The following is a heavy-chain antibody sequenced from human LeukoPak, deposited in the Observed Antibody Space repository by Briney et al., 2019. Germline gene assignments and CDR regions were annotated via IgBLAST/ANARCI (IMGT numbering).Heavy chain of an antibody. Sequence: GGSLRLSCAASGFTFSSYAMHWVRQAPGKGLEWVAVISYDGSNKYYADSVKGRFTISRDNSKNTLYLQMNSLRAEDTAGYYCARDGEVANYFDYWGQGTLVTVSS. V-gene: IGHV3-30-3*01. CDR2: ISYDGSNK. CDR3: ARDGEVANYFDY. D-gene: IGHD5-12*01. J-gene: IGHJ4*02. CDR1: GFTFSSYA.